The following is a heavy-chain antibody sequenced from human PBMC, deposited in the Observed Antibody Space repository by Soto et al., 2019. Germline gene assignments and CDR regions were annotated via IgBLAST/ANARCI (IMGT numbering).Heavy chain of an antibody. Sequence: PSETLSLTCTVSDGSISTSDYYWGWIRQPPGKGLEWIASIYYSGITYYSPSLKSRVTISIDTSKNQFSLKLTSLTAADTAVYYCARTIVGVEDAFDIWGQGTMVTVSS. J-gene: IGHJ3*02. CDR1: DGSISTSDYY. CDR3: ARTIVGVEDAFDI. D-gene: IGHD1-26*01. V-gene: IGHV4-39*01. CDR2: IYYSGIT.